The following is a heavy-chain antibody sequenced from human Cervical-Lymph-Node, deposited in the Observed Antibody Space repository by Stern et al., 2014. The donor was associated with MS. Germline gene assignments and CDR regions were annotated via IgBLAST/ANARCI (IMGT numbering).Heavy chain of an antibody. D-gene: IGHD3-22*01. J-gene: IGHJ4*02. CDR2: FAPENGES. Sequence: VQLVESGAEVKKPGASVRVSCKVSGHTLSELSIHWVRQAPGKGLEWMGNFAPENGESTYAQKFQGRVTMTEDTSTDTAYMDLSSLRSDDTAVYYCAAENYYDSSDYFGQWGQGTLVTVSS. CDR3: AAENYYDSSDYFGQ. V-gene: IGHV1-24*01. CDR1: GHTLSELS.